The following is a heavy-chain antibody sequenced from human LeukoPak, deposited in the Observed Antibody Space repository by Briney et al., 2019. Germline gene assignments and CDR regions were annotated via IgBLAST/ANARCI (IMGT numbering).Heavy chain of an antibody. CDR3: ARRLEPKSNYYYYGMDV. CDR2: INAGNGNT. CDR1: GYTFTSYA. J-gene: IGHJ6*02. Sequence: ASVTVSCTASGYTFTSYAMHWVRQAPGQRLEWMGWINAGNGNTKYSQKFQGRVTITRDTSASTAYMELSSLRSEDTGVYYCARRLEPKSNYYYYGMDVWGQGTTVTVSS. V-gene: IGHV1-3*01. D-gene: IGHD1-1*01.